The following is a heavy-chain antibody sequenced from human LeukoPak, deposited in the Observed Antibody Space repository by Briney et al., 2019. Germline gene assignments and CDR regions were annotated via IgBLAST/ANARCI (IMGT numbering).Heavy chain of an antibody. D-gene: IGHD4-17*01. J-gene: IGHJ4*02. V-gene: IGHV4-39*07. Sequence: PSETLSLTCTVSGGSISSSSYYWGWIRQPPGKGLEWIGSIYHSGSTYYNPSLKSRVTISVDTSKNQFSLKLSSVTAADTAVYYCAREVIDGDYVGLGYWGQGTLVTVSS. CDR1: GGSISSSSYY. CDR3: AREVIDGDYVGLGY. CDR2: IYHSGST.